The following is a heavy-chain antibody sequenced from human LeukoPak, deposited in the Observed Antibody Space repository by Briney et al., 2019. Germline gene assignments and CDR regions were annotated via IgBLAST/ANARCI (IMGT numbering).Heavy chain of an antibody. Sequence: PGGSLRLSCAASGFTFSDYYMSWIRQAPGKGLEWVAVISYDGSNKYYADSVKGRFTISRDNSKNTLYLQMNSLRAEDTAVYYCAKVTHYYGSGSYYNVTDYWGQGTLVTVSS. CDR2: ISYDGSNK. V-gene: IGHV3-30*18. CDR3: AKVTHYYGSGSYYNVTDY. CDR1: GFTFSDYY. D-gene: IGHD3-10*01. J-gene: IGHJ4*02.